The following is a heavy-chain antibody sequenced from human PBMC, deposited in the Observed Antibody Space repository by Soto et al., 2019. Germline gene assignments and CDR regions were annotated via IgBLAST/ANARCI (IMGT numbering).Heavy chain of an antibody. D-gene: IGHD3-16*01. Sequence: QVQLQESGPGLVKPSETLSLSCTVSGGSVTTGSYYWTWIRQSPWQGLEWIGHIYYNGSTDYNPSLQSRLTISAGTSKSQFSLRLTSVTAADTAVYYCARVCHTGDFVIYGMGVWGHGTTVIVSS. CDR3: ARVCHTGDFVIYGMGV. J-gene: IGHJ6*02. V-gene: IGHV4-61*01. CDR2: IYYNGST. CDR1: GGSVTTGSYY.